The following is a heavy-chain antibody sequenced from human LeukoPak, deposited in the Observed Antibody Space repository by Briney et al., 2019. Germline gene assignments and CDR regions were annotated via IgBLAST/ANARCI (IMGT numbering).Heavy chain of an antibody. V-gene: IGHV3-33*01. CDR1: GFTFSSYG. CDR2: MWYYGSNK. Sequence: PGGSLTLSCAASGFTFSSYGMHWVRQAPGKGLEGVAVMWYYGSNKYYADSVKARFTISRDNSKNTLYLQMKSLRADDTAVYYCAREQRASMVRGVIDYWGQGTLVTVSS. D-gene: IGHD3-10*01. J-gene: IGHJ4*02. CDR3: AREQRASMVRGVIDY.